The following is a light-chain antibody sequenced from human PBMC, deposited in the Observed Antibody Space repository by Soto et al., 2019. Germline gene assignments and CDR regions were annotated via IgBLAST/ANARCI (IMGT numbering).Light chain of an antibody. CDR3: QQANSFPWT. V-gene: IGKV1-39*01. J-gene: IGKJ1*01. Sequence: DIQMTQSPSSLSASVGDRVTITCRASQSISSYLNWYQQKPGKAPKLLIHAASSLESGVPSRFSGSGSGTDFTLSISSLQPEDFATYYCQQANSFPWTFGQGTKVDIK. CDR2: AAS. CDR1: QSISSY.